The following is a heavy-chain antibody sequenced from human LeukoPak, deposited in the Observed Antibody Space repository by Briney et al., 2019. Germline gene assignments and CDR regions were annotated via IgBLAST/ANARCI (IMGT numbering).Heavy chain of an antibody. CDR2: ISGSGGST. V-gene: IGHV3-23*01. Sequence: GGSLRLSCAASGFTFSSYAMSWVRQAPGKGLEWVSAISGSGGSTYYADSVKGRFTISRDNTKNTLYLQMNSLRAEDTAVYYCAKGHSSGWYYFDYRAREPWSPSPQ. CDR1: GFTFSSYA. J-gene: IGHJ4*02. CDR3: AKGHSSGWYYFDY. D-gene: IGHD6-19*01.